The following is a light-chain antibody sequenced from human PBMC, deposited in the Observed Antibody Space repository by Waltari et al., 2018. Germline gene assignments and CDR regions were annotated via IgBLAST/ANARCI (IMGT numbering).Light chain of an antibody. J-gene: IGKJ1*01. CDR3: QMYVRLPVT. CDR1: QSVGRA. Sequence: SCRASQSVGRALAWYQQKPGQAPRLLIYDASSRATGISDKFSGSGSGTDFCLTISRVEPEDFAVYFCQMYVRLPVTFGQGTKVEVK. CDR2: DAS. V-gene: IGKV3-20*01.